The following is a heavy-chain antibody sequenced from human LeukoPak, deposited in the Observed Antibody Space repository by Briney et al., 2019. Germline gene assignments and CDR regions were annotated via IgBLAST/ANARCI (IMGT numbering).Heavy chain of an antibody. Sequence: GGSLRLSCAASGFTFSSYWMSWVRQAPGKGLEWVANIKQDGSEKYYVDSVKGRFTISRDNAKNSLYLPMNSLRAEDTALYYCARSKLRYFDWLSSRLGVEYFDYWGQGTLVTVSS. CDR3: ARSKLRYFDWLSSRLGVEYFDY. V-gene: IGHV3-7*03. CDR2: IKQDGSEK. D-gene: IGHD3-9*01. J-gene: IGHJ4*02. CDR1: GFTFSSYW.